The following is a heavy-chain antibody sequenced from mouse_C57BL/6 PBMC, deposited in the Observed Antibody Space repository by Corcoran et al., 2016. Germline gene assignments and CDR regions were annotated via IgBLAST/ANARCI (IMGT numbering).Heavy chain of an antibody. CDR3: SRGGYAYDPFDY. V-gene: IGHV1-76*01. D-gene: IGHD2-2*01. J-gene: IGHJ2*01. Sequence: QVQLKQSGAELVRPGASVKLSCKASGYTFTDYYINWVKQRPGQGLEWIARIYPGSGNTYYNEKFKGKATLTAEKSSSTAYMQLSSLTSEDSAVYFFSRGGYAYDPFDYGGQGTTLTVSS. CDR2: IYPGSGNT. CDR1: GYTFTDYY.